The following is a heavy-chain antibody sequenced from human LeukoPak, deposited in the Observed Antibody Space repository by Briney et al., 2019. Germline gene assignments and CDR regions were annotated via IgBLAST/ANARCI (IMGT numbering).Heavy chain of an antibody. Sequence: SETLSLTCTVSGGSISSGGYYWSWIRQHPGKGLEWIGYIYYSGSTYYNPSLKSRATISVDTSKNQFSLKLSSVTAADTAVYYCARDVGVSSSTYYYHYYGMDVWGQGTTVTVSS. D-gene: IGHD6-6*01. CDR2: IYYSGST. V-gene: IGHV4-31*03. CDR1: GGSISSGGYY. J-gene: IGHJ6*02. CDR3: ARDVGVSSSTYYYHYYGMDV.